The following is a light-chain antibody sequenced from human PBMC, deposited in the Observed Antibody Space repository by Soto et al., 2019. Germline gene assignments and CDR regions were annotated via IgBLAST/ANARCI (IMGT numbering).Light chain of an antibody. CDR1: QSGSSSY. V-gene: IGKV3-20*01. Sequence: VLPQSLGTLSLSKGETATLSFRASQSGSSSYLAWYQQKPGQAPRLLIYGAYSRATGIPDRFSGSGSGTEFTLTICRLQADDFATYYWQQYNIYSEAFGQGTKVDNK. CDR2: GAY. J-gene: IGKJ1*01. CDR3: QQYNIYSEA.